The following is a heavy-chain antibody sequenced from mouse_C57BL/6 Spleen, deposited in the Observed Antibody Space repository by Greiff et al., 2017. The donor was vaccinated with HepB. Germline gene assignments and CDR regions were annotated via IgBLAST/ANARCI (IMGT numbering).Heavy chain of an antibody. CDR2: ISSGGSYT. D-gene: IGHD1-1*01. Sequence: EVQGVESGGDLVKPGGSLKLSCAASGFTFSSYGMSWVRQTPDKRLEWVATISSGGSYTYYPDSVKGRFTITRDNAKNTLYLQMSSLKSEDTAMYYCARDDYGSRVFDYWGQGTTLTVSS. V-gene: IGHV5-6*01. CDR3: ARDDYGSRVFDY. CDR1: GFTFSSYG. J-gene: IGHJ2*01.